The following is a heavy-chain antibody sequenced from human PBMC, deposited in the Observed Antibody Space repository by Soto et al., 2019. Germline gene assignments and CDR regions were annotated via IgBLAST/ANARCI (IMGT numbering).Heavy chain of an antibody. D-gene: IGHD2-2*02. CDR2: TYYRSKWYN. CDR1: GDSVSSNSAA. Sequence: SQSLSLTCAISGDSVSSNSAAWNWIRQSPSRGLEWLGRTYYRSKWYNDYAVSVKSRITINPDTSKNQFSLQPNSVTPEDTAVYYCAREGGLGYCSSTSCYTSNWFDPWGQGTLVTVSS. V-gene: IGHV6-1*01. CDR3: AREGGLGYCSSTSCYTSNWFDP. J-gene: IGHJ5*02.